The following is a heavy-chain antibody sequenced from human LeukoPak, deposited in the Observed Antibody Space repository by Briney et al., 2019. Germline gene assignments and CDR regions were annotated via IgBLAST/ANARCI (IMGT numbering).Heavy chain of an antibody. V-gene: IGHV3-48*01. CDR1: GFTFSSYS. CDR3: ARAGYCSSTSCSQTYYYYGMDV. Sequence: GGSLRLSCAASGFTFSSYSMNWVRQAPGKGLEWVSYISSSSSIIYYADSVKGRFTISRDNAKNSLYLQMNSLRAEDTAVYYCARAGYCSSTSCSQTYYYYGMDVWGQGTTVTVSS. CDR2: ISSSSSII. J-gene: IGHJ6*02. D-gene: IGHD2-2*01.